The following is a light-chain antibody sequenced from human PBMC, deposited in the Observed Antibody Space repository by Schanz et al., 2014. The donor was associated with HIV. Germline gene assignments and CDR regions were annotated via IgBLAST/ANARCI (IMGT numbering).Light chain of an antibody. J-gene: IGKJ4*01. Sequence: EIVLTQSPGSLSLSPGGRATLSCGASQRLSSAYLAWYQQKRDQPPRLVIYATSTRAVGIPDRFSGTGSGIYFTRLISRLEPEVCAVYYCLLFGSSGGTVGGGTKVEIK. CDR2: ATS. CDR1: QRLSSAY. CDR3: LLFGSSGGT. V-gene: IGKV3-20*01.